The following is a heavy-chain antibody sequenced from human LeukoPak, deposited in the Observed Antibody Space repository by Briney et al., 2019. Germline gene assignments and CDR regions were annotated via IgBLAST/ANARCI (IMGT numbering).Heavy chain of an antibody. J-gene: IGHJ4*02. CDR3: AKDAGYSSSWKDY. CDR2: ISWNSCSI. CDR1: GFTFDDYD. Sequence: GGPLTLSCAASGFTFDDYDMHWVRQAPGKGLEWVSDISWNSCSIGYADSVKGRFTISRDNAMSSLYLQMNSLRAEDTALYYCAKDAGYSSSWKDYWGQGTLATVSS. D-gene: IGHD6-13*01. V-gene: IGHV3-9*01.